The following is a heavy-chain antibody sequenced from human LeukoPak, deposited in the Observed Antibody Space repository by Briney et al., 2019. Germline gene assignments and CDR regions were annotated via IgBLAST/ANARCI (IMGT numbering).Heavy chain of an antibody. CDR2: IKQDGSEK. V-gene: IGHV3-7*01. CDR3: ARDISSSSLWYYYYYMDV. CDR1: GFTFSNYW. Sequence: PGGSLRLSCAVSGFTFSNYWMSWVRQAPGKGLEWVANIKQDGSEKYYVDSVKGRFTISRDNAKNSLYLQMNSLRAEDTAVYYCARDISSSSLWYYYYYMDVWGKGTTVTVSS. D-gene: IGHD6-6*01. J-gene: IGHJ6*03.